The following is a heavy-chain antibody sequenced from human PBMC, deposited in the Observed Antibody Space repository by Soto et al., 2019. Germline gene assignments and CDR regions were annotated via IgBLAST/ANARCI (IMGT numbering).Heavy chain of an antibody. CDR3: ARFGVVAATFDY. Sequence: EVQLVESGGGLVKPGGSLRLSCAASGFTFSSYSMNWVRQAPGKGLEWVSSISSSSSYIYYADSVKGRFTISRDNAKNSLYLQMNSLRAEDTAVYYCARFGVVAATFDYWGQGTLVNGSS. CDR2: ISSSSSYI. D-gene: IGHD2-15*01. V-gene: IGHV3-21*01. J-gene: IGHJ4*02. CDR1: GFTFSSYS.